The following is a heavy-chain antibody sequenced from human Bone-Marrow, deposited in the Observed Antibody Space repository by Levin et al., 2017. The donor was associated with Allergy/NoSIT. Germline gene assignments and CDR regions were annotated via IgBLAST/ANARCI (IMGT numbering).Heavy chain of an antibody. Sequence: TLSLTCTFSGFSLSTSGMCVSWIRQPPGKALEWLALIDWDDDKYYSTSLKTRLTISKDTSKNQVVLTMTNMDPVDTATYYCARIQGYCSSTSCYSDHGMDGWGQGTTVTVSS. D-gene: IGHD2-2*01. V-gene: IGHV2-70*01. CDR1: GFSLSTSGMC. CDR3: ARIQGYCSSTSCYSDHGMDG. J-gene: IGHJ6*02. CDR2: IDWDDDK.